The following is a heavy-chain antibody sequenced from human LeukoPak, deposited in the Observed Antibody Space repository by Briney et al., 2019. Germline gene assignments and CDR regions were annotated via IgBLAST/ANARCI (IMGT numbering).Heavy chain of an antibody. J-gene: IGHJ6*03. D-gene: IGHD1-1*01. CDR1: GYTFTSYG. CDR3: ARPELERRREGYYYYMDV. V-gene: IGHV1-18*01. CDR2: ISAYNGNT. Sequence: ASVKVSCKASGYTFTSYGISWVRQAPGQGLEWMGWISAYNGNTNYAQKLQGRVTMTRNTSISTAYMELSSLRSEDTAVYYCARPELERRREGYYYYMDVWGKGTTVTVSS.